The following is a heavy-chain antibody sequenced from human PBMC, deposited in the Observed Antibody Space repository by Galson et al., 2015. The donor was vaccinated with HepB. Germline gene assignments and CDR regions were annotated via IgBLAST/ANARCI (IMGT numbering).Heavy chain of an antibody. V-gene: IGHV4-34*01. CDR1: GGSFSGYY. Sequence: ETLSLTCAVYGGSFSGYYWSWIRQPPGKGLEWIGEINHSGSTNYNPSLKSRVTISVDTSKNQFSLKLSSVTAADTAVYYCARGDRLELTARHFDYWGQGTLVTVSS. CDR3: ARGDRLELTARHFDY. CDR2: INHSGST. J-gene: IGHJ4*02. D-gene: IGHD1-7*01.